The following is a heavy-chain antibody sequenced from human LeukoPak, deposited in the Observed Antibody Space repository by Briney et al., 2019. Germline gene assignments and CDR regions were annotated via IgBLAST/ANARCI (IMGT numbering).Heavy chain of an antibody. J-gene: IGHJ5*02. CDR1: GYTFTSYG. CDR3: ARDPYYYDSSGYYYKINWFDP. V-gene: IGHV1-18*01. Sequence: ASVKVFCKASGYTFTSYGISWGRQAPGQGLEWMGWISAYNGNTNYAQKLQGRVTMTTDTSTSTAYMELRSLRSDDTAVYYCARDPYYYDSSGYYYKINWFDPWGQGTLVTVSS. D-gene: IGHD3-22*01. CDR2: ISAYNGNT.